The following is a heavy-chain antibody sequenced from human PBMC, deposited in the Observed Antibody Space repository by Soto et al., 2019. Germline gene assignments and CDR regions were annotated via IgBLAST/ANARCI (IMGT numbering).Heavy chain of an antibody. Sequence: SETLSLTCTVSGGSISTYYWSWIRQPPGKGLEWIGYIFYSGSTNYNPSLKSLVTISIDTSKNQFSLKLSSVTAADTAVYYCARADNYYDTSGYSHFDYWGQGTLVTVSS. J-gene: IGHJ4*02. V-gene: IGHV4-59*01. D-gene: IGHD3-22*01. CDR2: IFYSGST. CDR1: GGSISTYY. CDR3: ARADNYYDTSGYSHFDY.